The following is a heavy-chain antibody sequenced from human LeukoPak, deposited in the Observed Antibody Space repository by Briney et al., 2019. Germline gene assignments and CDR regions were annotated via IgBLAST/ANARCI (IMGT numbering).Heavy chain of an antibody. D-gene: IGHD3-10*01. CDR3: ARAPPYGSGSLNWFDP. J-gene: IGHJ5*02. Sequence: ASVKVSCKASGYTFTSYAMHWVRQAPGQRLEWMGWINAGNGNTKYSQKFQGRVTITRDTSASTAYMELSSLRSEDTAVYHCARAPPYGSGSLNWFDPWGQGTLVTVSS. V-gene: IGHV1-3*01. CDR2: INAGNGNT. CDR1: GYTFTSYA.